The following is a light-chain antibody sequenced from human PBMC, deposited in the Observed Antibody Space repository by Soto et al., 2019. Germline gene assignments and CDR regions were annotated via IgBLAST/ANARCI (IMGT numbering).Light chain of an antibody. J-gene: IGLJ1*01. CDR3: NSYRSTSARYV. Sequence: SVLNQPASVSGSPGQSITISFPGTNIDVGGYNYVSWYQQHPGKAPRLIISDVSNRPSGVSNRFSGSKSGNTASLTISGLQAEDEADYYCNSYRSTSARYVFGTGTKVTV. CDR2: DVS. V-gene: IGLV2-14*01. CDR1: NIDVGGYNY.